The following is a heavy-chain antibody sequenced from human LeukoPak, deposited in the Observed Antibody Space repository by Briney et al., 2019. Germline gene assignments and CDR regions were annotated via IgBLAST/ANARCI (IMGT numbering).Heavy chain of an antibody. CDR2: ISYDGSNK. Sequence: GGSLRLSCAASGFTFSSYAMHWVRQAPGKGLEWVAVISYDGSNKYYADSVKGRFTISRDNAKNTLYLQMNSLRAEDTAVYYCASEDYGDYDTFDYWGQGTLVTVSS. V-gene: IGHV3-30-3*01. D-gene: IGHD4-17*01. J-gene: IGHJ4*02. CDR3: ASEDYGDYDTFDY. CDR1: GFTFSSYA.